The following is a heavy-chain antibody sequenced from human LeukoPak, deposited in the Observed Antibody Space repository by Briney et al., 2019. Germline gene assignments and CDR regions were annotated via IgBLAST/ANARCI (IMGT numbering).Heavy chain of an antibody. CDR1: GFTFSSYA. Sequence: GGSLRLSWAASGFTFSSYAMSWVRRAPGKGLEWVSAISGSGGSTYYADSVKGRFTISRDNSKNTLYLQMNSLRAEDTAVYYCAKRSGGGLYYYYYMDVWGKGTTVTVSS. CDR3: AKRSGGGLYYYYYMDV. CDR2: ISGSGGST. J-gene: IGHJ6*03. V-gene: IGHV3-23*01. D-gene: IGHD2-15*01.